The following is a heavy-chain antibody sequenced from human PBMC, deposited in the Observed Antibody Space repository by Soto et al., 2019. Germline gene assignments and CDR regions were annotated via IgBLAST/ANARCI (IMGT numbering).Heavy chain of an antibody. Sequence: EVRLVESGGDLVKSGGSLRLSCVGSGFLFRNYEMNWVRQAPGKGLEWLAHISTTGGHVSESDSVKGRFTISRDNTKHTLYLQMNSLRTEDTAVYYCARDDGYCSGGSCTGWFDPWGQGTRVTVSS. CDR1: GFLFRNYE. V-gene: IGHV3-48*03. J-gene: IGHJ5*02. CDR2: ISTTGGHV. CDR3: ARDDGYCSGGSCTGWFDP. D-gene: IGHD2-15*01.